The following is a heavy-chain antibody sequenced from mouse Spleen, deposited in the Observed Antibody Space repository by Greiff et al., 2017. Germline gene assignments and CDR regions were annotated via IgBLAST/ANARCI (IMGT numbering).Heavy chain of an antibody. CDR1: GFTFSSYA. Sequence: DVKLQESGGGLVKLGGSLKLSCAASGFTFSSYAMSWVRQTPEKRLEWVATISSGGGNTYYPDSVKGRFTISRDNAKNTLYLQMSSLKSEDTAMYYCARRLLRWFDVWGAGTTVTVSS. D-gene: IGHD1-1*01. V-gene: IGHV5-9*04. J-gene: IGHJ1*01. CDR2: ISSGGGNT. CDR3: ARRLLRWFDV.